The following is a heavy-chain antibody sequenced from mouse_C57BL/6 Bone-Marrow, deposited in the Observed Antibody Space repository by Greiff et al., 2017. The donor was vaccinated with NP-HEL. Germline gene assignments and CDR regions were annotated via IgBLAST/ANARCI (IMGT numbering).Heavy chain of an antibody. D-gene: IGHD1-1*01. CDR1: GYAFSSYW. CDR3: ARDPPYYYGSSYVWYFDV. Sequence: QVQLQQSGAELVKPGASVKISCKASGYAFSSYWMNWVKQRPGKGLEWIGQIYPGDGDTNYNGKFKGKATLTADKSSSTAYMQLSSLTSEDSAVYFCARDPPYYYGSSYVWYFDVWGTGTTVTVSS. CDR2: IYPGDGDT. J-gene: IGHJ1*03. V-gene: IGHV1-80*01.